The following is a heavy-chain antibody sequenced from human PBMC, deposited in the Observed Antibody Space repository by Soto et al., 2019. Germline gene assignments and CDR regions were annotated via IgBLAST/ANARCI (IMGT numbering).Heavy chain of an antibody. Sequence: GGSLRLSCAASGFTFSTYWMNWVRQTPGKGLEWVANIKQDGSEKYYVDSVKGRFTISRDNAKNSLYLQMNSLRAEDTAVYYCARASWSSFDYWGQGTLVTVSS. CDR3: ARASWSSFDY. CDR1: GFTFSTYW. V-gene: IGHV3-7*04. CDR2: IKQDGSEK. J-gene: IGHJ4*02.